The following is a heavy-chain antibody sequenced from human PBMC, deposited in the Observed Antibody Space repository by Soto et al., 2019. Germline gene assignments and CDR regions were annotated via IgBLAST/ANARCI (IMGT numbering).Heavy chain of an antibody. CDR1: GFTFRDYY. V-gene: IGHV3-11*01. J-gene: IGHJ4*02. D-gene: IGHD4-17*01. Sequence: QVELVESGGGVVKPGGSLRLSCTTSGFTFRDYYMAWIRQAPGKGLEWLSYISTSGNTIYYADSVRGRFSISRDNAKNSVYLQMTSLRADATAVYYWARDQTTTVVTPLGNWGQGTLVTVSS. CDR3: ARDQTTTVVTPLGN. CDR2: ISTSGNTI.